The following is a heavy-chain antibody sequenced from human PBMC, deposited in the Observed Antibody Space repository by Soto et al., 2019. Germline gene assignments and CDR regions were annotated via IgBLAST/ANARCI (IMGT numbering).Heavy chain of an antibody. CDR3: ARHDVVVPAQADEMGAFDI. J-gene: IGHJ3*02. CDR1: GYSFTSYW. D-gene: IGHD2-2*01. V-gene: IGHV5-51*01. Sequence: EVQLVQSGAEVKKPGESLKISCKGSGYSFTSYWIGWVRQMPGKGLEWMGIIYPGDSDTRYSPSFQGQVTISADKSISTAYLQWSSLKASDTAMYYCARHDVVVPAQADEMGAFDIWGQGTMVTVSS. CDR2: IYPGDSDT.